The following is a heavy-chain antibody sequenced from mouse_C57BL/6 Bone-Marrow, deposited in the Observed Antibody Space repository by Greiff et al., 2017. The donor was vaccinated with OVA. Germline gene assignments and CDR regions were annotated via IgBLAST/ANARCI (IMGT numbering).Heavy chain of an antibody. CDR1: EYAFPSHD. J-gene: IGHJ4*01. CDR2: INSDGGST. Sequence: EVKLMESGGGLVQPGESLKLSCESNEYAFPSHDMSWVRKTPEKRLELVAAINSDGGSTYYPDTMERRFILSRDNTKKTRYLQMSSLRSEDTALYYCARHDNSGYFYYAMDYWGQGTSVTVSS. V-gene: IGHV5-2*01. D-gene: IGHD3-2*02. CDR3: ARHDNSGYFYYAMDY.